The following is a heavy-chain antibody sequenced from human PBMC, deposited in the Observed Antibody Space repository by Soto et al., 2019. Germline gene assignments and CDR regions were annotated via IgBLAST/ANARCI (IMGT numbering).Heavy chain of an antibody. CDR3: ARTPTRGASAWLDP. D-gene: IGHD1-26*01. V-gene: IGHV4-34*01. CDR2: IHLSGRG. CDR1: GGSFSDYY. J-gene: IGHJ5*02. Sequence: QVQLQQWGSGLLKPSETLSLTCAIYGGSFSDYYWHWIRQSPGKGLEWIGEIHLSGRGNFTPPLKSRTSLSMDTSRNQFFLTLRSVTAAATAVYFCARTPTRGASAWLDPWGRGHLVTVSS.